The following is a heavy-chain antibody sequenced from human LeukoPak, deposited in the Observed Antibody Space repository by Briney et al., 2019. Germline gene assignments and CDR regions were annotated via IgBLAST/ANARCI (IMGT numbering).Heavy chain of an antibody. D-gene: IGHD2-21*02. Sequence: ASVKVSCKVSGYTLTELSIYWVRQAPGKGLEWMGGFDAEDGETIYAQKFQGRVTMTEDTSTDTAYMELSNLRSEDTAVYYCAPDALGLVMVTAKAFDIWGQGTMVTVSS. V-gene: IGHV1-24*01. CDR2: FDAEDGET. CDR3: APDALGLVMVTAKAFDI. CDR1: GYTLTELS. J-gene: IGHJ3*02.